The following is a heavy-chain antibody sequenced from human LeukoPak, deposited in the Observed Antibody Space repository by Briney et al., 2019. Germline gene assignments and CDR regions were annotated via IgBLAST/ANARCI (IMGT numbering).Heavy chain of an antibody. Sequence: SETLSLACTVSGGSISSYYWSWIRQPPGKGLEWIGNIYDRGSTKYNPSLKSRVTISVDTSKNQFSLRLSSVTAADTAVYYCARGRTFDNWGQGTLVTVSS. V-gene: IGHV4-59*01. CDR3: ARGRTFDN. J-gene: IGHJ4*02. CDR2: IYDRGST. CDR1: GGSISSYY.